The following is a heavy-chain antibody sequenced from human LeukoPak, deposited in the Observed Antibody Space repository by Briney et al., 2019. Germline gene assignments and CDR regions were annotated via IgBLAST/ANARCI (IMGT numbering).Heavy chain of an antibody. CDR3: AFTPGYYYDSSGYYPSD. D-gene: IGHD3-22*01. CDR2: LSGSGGST. CDR1: GFTFSSYA. Sequence: GGSLTLSCAASGFTFSSYAMSWLRQAPGKGLEWVSALSGSGGSTYYADSVKGRFTISRDNSKNTLYLQMNSLRAEDTAVYYCAFTPGYYYDSSGYYPSDWGQGTLVTVSS. V-gene: IGHV3-23*01. J-gene: IGHJ4*02.